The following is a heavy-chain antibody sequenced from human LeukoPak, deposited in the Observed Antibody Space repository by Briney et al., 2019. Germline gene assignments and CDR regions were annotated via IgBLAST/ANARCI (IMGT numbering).Heavy chain of an antibody. CDR3: ARFSISYDLYYYYYMDV. V-gene: IGHV1-18*01. J-gene: IGHJ6*03. Sequence: ASVKVSCKASGYTFKKYGINWVRQAPGQGLEWLGWITPHNHNAIYAQKLQGRVTMTTDTSTSTAYMDLRSLGSDDTAVSYCARFSISYDLYYYYYMDVWGKGTTVTVSS. CDR2: ITPHNHNA. CDR1: GYTFKKYG. D-gene: IGHD3-3*01.